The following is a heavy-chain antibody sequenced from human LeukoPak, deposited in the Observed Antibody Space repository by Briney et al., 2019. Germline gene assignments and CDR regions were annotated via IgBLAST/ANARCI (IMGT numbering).Heavy chain of an antibody. CDR3: ATNYCSGGSCYSEGAFDI. D-gene: IGHD2-15*01. V-gene: IGHV4-39*01. Sequence: SETLSLTCTVSGGSISSSSYYWGWIRQPPGKGLEWIGSIYYSGSTYYNPSLKSRVTISVDTSKNQFSLKLSSVTAADTAVYYCATNYCSGGSCYSEGAFDIRGQGTMVTVSS. CDR2: IYYSGST. CDR1: GGSISSSSYY. J-gene: IGHJ3*02.